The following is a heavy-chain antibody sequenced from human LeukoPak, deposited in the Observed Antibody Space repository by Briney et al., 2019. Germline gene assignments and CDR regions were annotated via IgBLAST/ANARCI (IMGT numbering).Heavy chain of an antibody. CDR3: AKDRSRIERGSGNFDY. V-gene: IGHV3-23*01. CDR1: GFTFSSYA. CDR2: ISGSGGST. J-gene: IGHJ4*02. D-gene: IGHD1-14*01. Sequence: PGGSLRLSCAASGFTFSSYAMSWVRQAPGKGLEWVSAISGSGGSTYYADSVKGRFTISRDNSKNTLYLQMNSLRAEDTAVYYCAKDRSRIERGSGNFDYWGQGTLVTVSS.